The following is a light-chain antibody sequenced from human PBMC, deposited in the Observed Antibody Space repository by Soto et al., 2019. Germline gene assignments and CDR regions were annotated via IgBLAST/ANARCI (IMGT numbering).Light chain of an antibody. V-gene: IGLV2-14*02. CDR3: AAWDDSLNGPL. CDR1: SSDFGIYNL. Sequence: QSALTQPASVSGSPGQSITISCTATSSDFGIYNLVSWYRQHPGKAPQVLIYEDTKRPSGVSFRFSASKSGKTASLAVNGLQSEDEADYYCAAWDDSLNGPLFGGGTKLTVL. CDR2: EDT. J-gene: IGLJ3*02.